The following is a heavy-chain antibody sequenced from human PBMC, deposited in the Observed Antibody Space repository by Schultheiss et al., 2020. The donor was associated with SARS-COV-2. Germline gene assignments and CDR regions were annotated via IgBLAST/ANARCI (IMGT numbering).Heavy chain of an antibody. CDR3: ASGGAVTTLMGDFDY. Sequence: SETLSLTCTVSGGSISSYYWSWIRQPPGKGLEWIGYIYYSGSTNYNPSLKSRVTISVDRSKNQFSLNLSSVTAADTAVYYCASGGAVTTLMGDFDYWGQGTLVTVSS. J-gene: IGHJ4*02. CDR1: GGSISSYY. V-gene: IGHV4-59*08. D-gene: IGHD4-17*01. CDR2: IYYSGST.